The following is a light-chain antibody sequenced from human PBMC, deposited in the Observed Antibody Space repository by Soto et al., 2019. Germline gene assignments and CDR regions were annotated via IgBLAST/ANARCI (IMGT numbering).Light chain of an antibody. V-gene: IGKV3-11*01. CDR3: QQRKKWPPIT. CDR2: DAS. J-gene: IGKJ5*01. CDR1: QSVDNF. Sequence: DIVLTQSPATLSSSPGERVTLSCRASQSVDNFLAWYQQKPGQPPRLLIYDASNRASGIPARFSGSGSGTDFTLTISRLEPEDLAIYFCQQRKKWPPITFGQGTRLEI.